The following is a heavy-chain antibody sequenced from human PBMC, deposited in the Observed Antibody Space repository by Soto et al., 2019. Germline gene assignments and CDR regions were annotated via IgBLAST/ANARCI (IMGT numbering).Heavy chain of an antibody. CDR2: IYYSGST. CDR3: ARGKNYYYYGMDV. V-gene: IGHV4-61*01. J-gene: IGHJ6*02. Sequence: SETLALTCTVSGGSVSSGSYYWSWIRQPPGKGLEWIGYIYYSGSTNYNPSLKSRVTISVDTSKNQFSLKLSSVTAADTAVYYCARGKNYYYYGMDVWGQGTTVTVSS. CDR1: GGSVSSGSYY.